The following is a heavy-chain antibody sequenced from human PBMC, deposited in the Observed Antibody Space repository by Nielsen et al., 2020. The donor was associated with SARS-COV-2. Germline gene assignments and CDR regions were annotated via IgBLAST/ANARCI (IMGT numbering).Heavy chain of an antibody. V-gene: IGHV4-59*01. CDR3: ARAPLMVRGVIGHFDY. J-gene: IGHJ4*02. CDR2: IYYSGST. CDR1: GGSISSYY. D-gene: IGHD3-10*01. Sequence: SETLSLTCTVSGGSISSYYWSWIRQPPGKGLEWIGYIYYSGSTNYNPSLKSRVTISVDTSKNQFSLKLSSVTAADTAVYYCARAPLMVRGVIGHFDYWGQGTLVTVSS.